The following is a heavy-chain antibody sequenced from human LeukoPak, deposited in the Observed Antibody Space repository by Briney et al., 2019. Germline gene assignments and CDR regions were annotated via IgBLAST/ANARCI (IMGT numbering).Heavy chain of an antibody. V-gene: IGHV1-8*01. Sequence: ASVKVSCKASGYTFTSYDINWVRQAPGQGLEWMGWMNPNSGNTGYAQKFQGRVTMTRNTSISTAYMELSSLRSEDTAVYYCARSKFGELLYSDYWGQGTLVTVSS. CDR3: ARSKFGELLYSDY. D-gene: IGHD3-10*01. CDR1: GYTFTSYD. J-gene: IGHJ4*02. CDR2: MNPNSGNT.